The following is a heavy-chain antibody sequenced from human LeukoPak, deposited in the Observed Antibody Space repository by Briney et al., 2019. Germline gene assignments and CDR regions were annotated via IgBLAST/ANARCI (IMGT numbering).Heavy chain of an antibody. V-gene: IGHV4-59*01. CDR1: GGSISSYY. J-gene: IGHJ4*02. CDR2: IYYSGST. Sequence: MASETLSLTCTVSGGSISSYYWSWIRQPPGKGLEWIGYIYYSGSTNYNPSLNSRVTMSVDTSKNQFSLKLSSVTAADTAVYYCARWIAAAGTEYYFDYWGQGTLVTVSS. CDR3: ARWIAAAGTEYYFDY. D-gene: IGHD6-13*01.